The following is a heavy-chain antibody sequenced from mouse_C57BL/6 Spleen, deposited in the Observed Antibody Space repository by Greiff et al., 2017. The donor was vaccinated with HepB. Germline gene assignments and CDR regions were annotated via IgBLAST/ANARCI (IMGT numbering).Heavy chain of an antibody. D-gene: IGHD3-2*02. CDR1: GYTFTSYW. V-gene: IGHV1-59*01. Sequence: QVQLQQPGAELVRPGTSVKLSCKASGYTFTSYWMHWVKQRPGQGLEWIGVIDPSDSYTNYNQKFKGKATLTVDTSSSTAYMQLSSLTSEDSAVYYCARWWDSSGPFAYWGQGTLVTVSA. CDR3: ARWWDSSGPFAY. CDR2: IDPSDSYT. J-gene: IGHJ3*01.